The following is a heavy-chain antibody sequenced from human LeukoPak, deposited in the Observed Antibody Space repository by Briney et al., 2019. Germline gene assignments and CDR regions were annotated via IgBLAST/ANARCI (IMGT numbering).Heavy chain of an antibody. J-gene: IGHJ3*02. CDR1: GFTMRNHW. CDR3: ARRKPSYYDSSGYPDAFDI. Sequence: PGGSLRLSCAASGFTMRNHWMSWVRQAPGKGLEWVSSISSSSSYIYYADSVKGRFTISRDNAKNSLYLQMNSLRAEDTAVYYCARRKPSYYDSSGYPDAFDIWGQGTMVTVSS. V-gene: IGHV3-21*01. CDR2: ISSSSSYI. D-gene: IGHD3-22*01.